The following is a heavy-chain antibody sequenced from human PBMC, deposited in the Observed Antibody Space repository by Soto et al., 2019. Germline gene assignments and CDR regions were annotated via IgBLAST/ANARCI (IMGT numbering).Heavy chain of an antibody. Sequence: SETLSLTCDVSGGSISSGDYYWSWLRQPPGKGLEWIGYIYYSGSTNYNPSLKSRVTISVDTSKNQFSLKLSSVTAADTAVYYCARGDPLLWFGEKVYYGMDVWGQGTTVTVSS. V-gene: IGHV4-61*08. CDR3: ARGDPLLWFGEKVYYGMDV. D-gene: IGHD3-10*01. J-gene: IGHJ6*02. CDR1: GGSISSGDYY. CDR2: IYYSGST.